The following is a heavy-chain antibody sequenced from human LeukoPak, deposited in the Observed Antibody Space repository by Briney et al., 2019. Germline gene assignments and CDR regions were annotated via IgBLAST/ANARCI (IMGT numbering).Heavy chain of an antibody. D-gene: IGHD5-12*01. CDR2: ISSSSDYI. Sequence: PGGSLRLSCAASGLTYSSYSMNWVRQAPGKGLEWVSSISSSSDYIYYADSVKGRFTISRDNAKNSLYLQMNSLRAEDTAVYYCARDGGYKYGPHCGQGTLVTVSS. V-gene: IGHV3-21*01. CDR3: ARDGGYKYGPH. J-gene: IGHJ4*02. CDR1: GLTYSSYS.